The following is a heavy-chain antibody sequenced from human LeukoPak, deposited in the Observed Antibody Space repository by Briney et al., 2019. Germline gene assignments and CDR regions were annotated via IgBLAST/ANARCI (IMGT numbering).Heavy chain of an antibody. CDR1: GYTFTGYY. V-gene: IGHV1-2*02. J-gene: IGHJ6*02. CDR3: ARDGSSGTVTSPYYYYYGMDV. D-gene: IGHD4-11*01. CDR2: INPNSGGT. Sequence: ASVKVSCKASGYTFTGYYMHWVRQAPGQGLEWMGWINPNSGGTNYAQKFQGRVTMTRDTSISTAYMELSRLISDDTAVYYCARDGSSGTVTSPYYYYYGMDVWGQGTTVTVSS.